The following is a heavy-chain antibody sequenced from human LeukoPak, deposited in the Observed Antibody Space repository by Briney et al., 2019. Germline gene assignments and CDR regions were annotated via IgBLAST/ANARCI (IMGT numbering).Heavy chain of an antibody. CDR1: GYTFTGYY. Sequence: ASVKVSCKASGYTFTGYYMHWVRQAPGQGLEWMGWINPNSGGTNYAQKFQGGVTMTRDTSISTAYMELSRLRSDDTAVYYCARWELKRHAFDIWGQGTMVTLSS. CDR2: INPNSGGT. CDR3: ARWELKRHAFDI. D-gene: IGHD1-26*01. J-gene: IGHJ3*02. V-gene: IGHV1-2*02.